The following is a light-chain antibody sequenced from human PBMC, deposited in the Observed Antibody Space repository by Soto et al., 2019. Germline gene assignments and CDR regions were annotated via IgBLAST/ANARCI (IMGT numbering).Light chain of an antibody. Sequence: DIVLTQSPCTLSSSPGERATLSCRASQSVTSNYLSWYQQKPGQAPGLLIYGASSRATGIPDRFSGSGSGTDFTLTISRLEPEDFAVYYCQQYYSSPATFGQGTKVEIK. CDR1: QSVTSNY. CDR3: QQYYSSPAT. J-gene: IGKJ2*01. V-gene: IGKV3-20*01. CDR2: GAS.